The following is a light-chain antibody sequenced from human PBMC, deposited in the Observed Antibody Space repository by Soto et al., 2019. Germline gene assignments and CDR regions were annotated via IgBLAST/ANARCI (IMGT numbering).Light chain of an antibody. CDR2: GAS. CDR3: QKYNNLIT. Sequence: EIVLTQSQATLWLSRGERATLSWRASQSVSSNLAWYQQKPGQAPRLLIYGASTRATGIPARFSGSGSGKEFTLTISSLKYEDFAVYYCQKYNNLITFGQGTRLEIK. J-gene: IGKJ5*01. V-gene: IGKV3-15*01. CDR1: QSVSSN.